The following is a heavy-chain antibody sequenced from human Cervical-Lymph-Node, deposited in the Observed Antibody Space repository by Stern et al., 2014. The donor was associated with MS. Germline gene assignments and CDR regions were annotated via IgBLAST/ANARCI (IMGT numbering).Heavy chain of an antibody. D-gene: IGHD6-19*01. J-gene: IGHJ6*02. Sequence: QVQLVQSGAEVKKPGASVKVSCKASGNTFTSYQMHWVRQIPGQGLEWMGIINPSVGSTSYAQKFQGRVTMTRDTSTSTVYMELSSLRSEDTAVYYCAREVAGHRLGMMDVWGQGTTVTVSS. V-gene: IGHV1-46*01. CDR2: INPSVGST. CDR3: AREVAGHRLGMMDV. CDR1: GNTFTSYQ.